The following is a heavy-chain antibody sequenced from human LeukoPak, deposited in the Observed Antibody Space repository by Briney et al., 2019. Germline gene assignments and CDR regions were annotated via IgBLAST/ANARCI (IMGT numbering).Heavy chain of an antibody. Sequence: GRSLRLSCAASGFTVSSNYMSWVRQAPGKGLEWVSVIYSGGSTYYADSVKGRFTISRDNSKNTLYLQMNSLRAEDTAVYYCARGRGYSGYGPPHYWGQGTLVTVSS. V-gene: IGHV3-66*01. J-gene: IGHJ4*02. CDR1: GFTVSSNY. CDR3: ARGRGYSGYGPPHY. CDR2: IYSGGST. D-gene: IGHD5-12*01.